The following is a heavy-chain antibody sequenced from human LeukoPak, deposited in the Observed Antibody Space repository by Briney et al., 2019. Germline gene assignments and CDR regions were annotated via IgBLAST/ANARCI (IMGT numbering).Heavy chain of an antibody. CDR1: GYTFTSYG. CDR3: ARDGTPAFYYYMDV. J-gene: IGHJ6*03. V-gene: IGHV1-18*01. Sequence: GASVKVSCKASGYTFTSYGISWVRQAPGQGLEWMGWISAYNGNTNYAQKFQGRVTMTRDTSTSTVYMELSSLRSEDTAVYFCARDGTPAFYYYMDVWGKGTTVTISS. CDR2: ISAYNGNT.